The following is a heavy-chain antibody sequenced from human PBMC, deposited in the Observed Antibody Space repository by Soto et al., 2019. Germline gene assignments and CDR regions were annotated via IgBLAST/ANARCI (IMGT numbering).Heavy chain of an antibody. CDR2: IYYSGST. J-gene: IGHJ2*01. V-gene: IGHV4-59*08. CDR1: GGSISSYY. D-gene: IGHD4-17*01. CDR3: ARLPNVYGDQGYWYFDL. Sequence: QVQLQESGPGLVKPSETLSLTCTVSGGSISSYYWSWIRQPPGKGLEWIGYIYYSGSTNYNPSLKSRVTISVDTSKNQFSLKLSSVTAADTAVYYCARLPNVYGDQGYWYFDLWGRGTLVTVSS.